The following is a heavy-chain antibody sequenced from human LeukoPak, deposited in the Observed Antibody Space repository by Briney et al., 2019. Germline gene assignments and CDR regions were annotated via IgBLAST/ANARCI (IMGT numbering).Heavy chain of an antibody. D-gene: IGHD5-12*01. CDR1: GYMLNIYS. V-gene: IGHV1-18*01. Sequence: GSVCVSRKASGYMLNIYSISWVRQGPGQGVERMGWISAFKGDTNYARTFQDRVNMTTNTSTSSAYMELTSLSSDDTAVYYCARSPPSTGYDRFDTWGQGTLVTVSS. CDR2: ISAFKGDT. CDR3: ARSPPSTGYDRFDT. J-gene: IGHJ4*02.